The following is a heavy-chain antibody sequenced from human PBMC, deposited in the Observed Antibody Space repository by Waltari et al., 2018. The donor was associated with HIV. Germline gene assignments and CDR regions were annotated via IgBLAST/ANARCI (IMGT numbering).Heavy chain of an antibody. CDR3: VRGSSSWNGVDF. D-gene: IGHD6-13*01. CDR1: GFTFSNYW. CDR2: IKRDGSRT. V-gene: IGHV3-74*01. J-gene: IGHJ4*02. Sequence: EVQLVESGGGLVQPGGSLRLSCAASGFTFSNYWMHWVRQAAGKGLVVVSRIKRDGSRTNYEDYEEVRFTISRDNSKNTLYMQMNSLRAEDTALYYCVRGSSSWNGVDFWGRGTLVTVSS.